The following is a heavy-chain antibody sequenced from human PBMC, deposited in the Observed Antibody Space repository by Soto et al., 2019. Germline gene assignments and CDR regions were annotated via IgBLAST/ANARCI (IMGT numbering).Heavy chain of an antibody. CDR1: GFSFSNYA. J-gene: IGHJ1*01. D-gene: IGHD2-15*01. CDR2: IDHSGYHT. V-gene: IGHV3-23*05. Sequence: EVQLLESGGGLVQPGGSLRLSCAASGFSFSNYAMTWVRQSPGRGLEWVSTIDHSGYHTYYAASVKGRFTISRDNSKNTVYLQMNSLTAEDTAVYYCAKRGFCSGGNCYGDYFQDWGQGTLVPVFS. CDR3: AKRGFCSGGNCYGDYFQD.